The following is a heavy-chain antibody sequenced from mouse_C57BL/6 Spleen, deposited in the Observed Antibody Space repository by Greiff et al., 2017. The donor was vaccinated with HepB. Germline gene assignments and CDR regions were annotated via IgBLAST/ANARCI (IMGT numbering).Heavy chain of an antibody. D-gene: IGHD1-1*01. CDR1: GFTFSDYG. J-gene: IGHJ1*03. V-gene: IGHV5-17*01. CDR3: ARPGDYGSSYDWYFDV. CDR2: ISSGSSTI. Sequence: EVKVVESGGGLVKPGGSLKLSCAASGFTFSDYGMHWVRQAPEKGLEWVAYISSGSSTIYYADTVKGRFTISRDNAKNTLFLQMTSLRSEDTAMYYCARPGDYGSSYDWYFDVWGTGTTVTVSS.